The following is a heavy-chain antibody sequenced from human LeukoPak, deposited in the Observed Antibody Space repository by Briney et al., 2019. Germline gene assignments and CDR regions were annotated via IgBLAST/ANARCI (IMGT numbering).Heavy chain of an antibody. Sequence: PGGSLRLSCAASGFNVSSNYMSWVRQAPGKGLDWVSIIYSAGTTYYADSVRGRFTISRDNSKNTLYLQMNSLRAEDTAVYYCAPNNGEYASVYYKGYFHRWGQGTLVTVSS. CDR1: GFNVSSNY. D-gene: IGHD5/OR15-5a*01. J-gene: IGHJ1*01. CDR2: IYSAGTT. V-gene: IGHV3-53*01. CDR3: APNNGEYASVYYKGYFHR.